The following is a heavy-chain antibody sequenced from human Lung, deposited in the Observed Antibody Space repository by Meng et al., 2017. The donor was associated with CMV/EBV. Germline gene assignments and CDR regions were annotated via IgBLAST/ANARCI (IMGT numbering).Heavy chain of an antibody. CDR2: FDPEDGET. D-gene: IGHD1-7*01. CDR1: GYTITEFS. J-gene: IGHJ4*02. Sequence: QVQQVESGAEEKKPGATVKVSCKVSGYTITEFSMHWVRQAPGKGLEWMGGFDPEDGETIYAQKFQGRVTMTEDTSTDTAYMELSSLRSEDTAVYYCAGAGTTGNFDYWGQGTLVTVSS. CDR3: AGAGTTGNFDY. V-gene: IGHV1-24*01.